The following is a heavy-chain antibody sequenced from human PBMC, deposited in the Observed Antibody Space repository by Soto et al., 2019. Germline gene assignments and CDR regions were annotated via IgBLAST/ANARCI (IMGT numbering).Heavy chain of an antibody. V-gene: IGHV3-74*01. Sequence: EVQLVESGGGLVQPGGSLRLSCAASGFTFSTYWMHWVRQAPGKGLMWVSRINSDGSSTTYADSVKGRFTISRDNAKNTLYLQMNSLRADDTAVYFCARERNSVWSNDAFDIWGQGTMVTVSS. D-gene: IGHD6-19*01. CDR1: GFTFSTYW. CDR2: INSDGSST. J-gene: IGHJ3*02. CDR3: ARERNSVWSNDAFDI.